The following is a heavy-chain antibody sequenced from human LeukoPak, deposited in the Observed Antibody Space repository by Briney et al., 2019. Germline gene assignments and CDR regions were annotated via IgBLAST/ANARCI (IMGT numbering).Heavy chain of an antibody. CDR3: ARDLPSMISIAAAGTTSDY. CDR2: FDPEDGET. J-gene: IGHJ4*02. V-gene: IGHV1-24*01. Sequence: ASVKVSCKVSGYALTELSMQWVREAPGKGLEWMVGFDPEDGETIYAQKFQGRVTMTEDTSTDTAYMKLSSLRSEDTAVYYCARDLPSMISIAAAGTTSDYWGQGTLVTVSS. CDR1: GYALTELS. D-gene: IGHD6-13*01.